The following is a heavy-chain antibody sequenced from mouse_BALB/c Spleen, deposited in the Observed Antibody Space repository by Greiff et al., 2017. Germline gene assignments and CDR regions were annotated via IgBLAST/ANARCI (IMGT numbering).Heavy chain of an antibody. CDR3: AREGSCVGAMED. CDR1: GYTFTSYV. J-gene: IGHJ4*01. Sequence: VQLQQSGPELVKPGASVKMSCKASGYTFTSYVMHWVKQKPGQGLEWIGYINPYNDGTKYNEKFKGKATLTSDKSSSTADMEFSSLTSEDSAVYYCAREGSCVGAMEDWGEGTSVTVSS. V-gene: IGHV1-14*01. D-gene: IGHD1-1*02. CDR2: INPYNDGT.